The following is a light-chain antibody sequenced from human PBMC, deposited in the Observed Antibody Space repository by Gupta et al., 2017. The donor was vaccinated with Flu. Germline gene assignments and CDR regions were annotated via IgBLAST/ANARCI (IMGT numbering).Light chain of an antibody. CDR1: DSVSSCN. V-gene: IGKV3-20*01. Sequence: PGTLSLSPGERATLSCRASDSVSSCNFVWEQQKPAQTPRLIIYSASNTSIGNTVRFSGCGEDKDFTLTSSGPEDEGCDFYYEHQDHTLFTFGQGTQLEIK. J-gene: IGKJ5*01. CDR3: HQDHTLFT. CDR2: SAS.